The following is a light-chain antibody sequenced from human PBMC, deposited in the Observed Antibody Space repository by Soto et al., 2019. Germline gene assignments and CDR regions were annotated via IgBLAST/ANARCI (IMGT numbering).Light chain of an antibody. V-gene: IGLV1-44*01. CDR2: HNN. CDR3: AAWDDTLNGVV. CDR1: SSNIENNP. Sequence: QAVVTQPPSASGTPGQRVTISCSGSSSNIENNPVNWYQQLPGAAPKLLIYHNNQRPSGVPDRFSGSKSGTSASLAISGLQSEGEADYYCAAWDDTLNGVVFGGGTKLTVL. J-gene: IGLJ2*01.